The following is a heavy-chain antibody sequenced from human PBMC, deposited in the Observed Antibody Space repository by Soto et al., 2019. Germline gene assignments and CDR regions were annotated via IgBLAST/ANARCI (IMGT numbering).Heavy chain of an antibody. CDR2: ISYDGRNK. D-gene: IGHD3-22*01. Sequence: QVQLVESGGGVVQPGRSLRLSCAASGFTFSSYAMHWVRQAPGKGLEWVAVISYDGRNKYYADSVKGRFTISRDNSKNTLYLQMNSLRAEDTAVYYCARGHYDSSGYASPGAFDIWGQGTMVTVSS. V-gene: IGHV3-30*04. CDR1: GFTFSSYA. J-gene: IGHJ3*02. CDR3: ARGHYDSSGYASPGAFDI.